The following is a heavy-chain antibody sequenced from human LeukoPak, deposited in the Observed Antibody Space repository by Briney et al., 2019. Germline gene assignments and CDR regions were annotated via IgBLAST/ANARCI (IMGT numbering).Heavy chain of an antibody. D-gene: IGHD3-3*01. Sequence: SETLSLTCTVSGGSISSYYWSWIRQPPGKGLERIGYIYYSGSTNYNPSLKSRVTISVDTSKNQFSLKLSSVTAADTAVYYCARGRYDFWSGYLRFDPWGQGTLVTVSS. J-gene: IGHJ5*02. CDR1: GGSISSYY. V-gene: IGHV4-59*01. CDR2: IYYSGST. CDR3: ARGRYDFWSGYLRFDP.